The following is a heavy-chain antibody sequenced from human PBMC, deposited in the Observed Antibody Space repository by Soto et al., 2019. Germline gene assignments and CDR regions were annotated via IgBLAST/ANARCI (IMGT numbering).Heavy chain of an antibody. V-gene: IGHV3-30*18. CDR3: AKYIQYYYDSSGYYSAYYYGIDV. CDR2: ISYDGSNK. D-gene: IGHD3-22*01. J-gene: IGHJ6*04. CDR1: GFTFSSYG. Sequence: PGGSLRLSCAASGFTFSSYGMHWVRQAPGKGLEWVAVISYDGSNKYYADSVKGRFTISRDNSKNTLYLQMNSLRAEDTAVYYCAKYIQYYYDSSGYYSAYYYGIDVWGKGTTVTISS.